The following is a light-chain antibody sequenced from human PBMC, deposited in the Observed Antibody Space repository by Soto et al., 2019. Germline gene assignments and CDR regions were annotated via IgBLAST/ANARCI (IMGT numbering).Light chain of an antibody. CDR2: DAS. J-gene: IGKJ4*01. CDR1: QSVSGC. Sequence: EIVLTQSPDTLSLSAGERATLSCRASQSVSGCLGWYQQKHGQAPRLLIYDASNRAYGVPAKFRGSGSGTNFSVTILSLGPADVAVYYCQQRSNWPYLTFGGGTRV. CDR3: QQRSNWPYLT. V-gene: IGKV3-11*01.